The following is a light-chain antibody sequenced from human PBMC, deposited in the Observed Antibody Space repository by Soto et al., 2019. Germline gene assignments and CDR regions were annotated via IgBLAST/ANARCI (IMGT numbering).Light chain of an antibody. V-gene: IGKV3-15*01. CDR3: QQRHMWPIT. CDR2: GAS. Sequence: EIVISLSPSTLSASPGERATLSCRASQSVSSNLAWYQQKPGQAPRLLIYGASTRATGIPARFSGSGSGTEFTLTIGSLEPEDSAVYYCQQRHMWPITFGQGTRLEIK. J-gene: IGKJ5*01. CDR1: QSVSSN.